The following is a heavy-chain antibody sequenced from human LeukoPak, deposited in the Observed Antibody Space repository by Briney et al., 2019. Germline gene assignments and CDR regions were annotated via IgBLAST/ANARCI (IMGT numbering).Heavy chain of an antibody. CDR2: IYYSGST. Sequence: PSETLSLTCTVSGGSISSSSYYWSWIRQPPGKGLEWIGYIYYSGSTNYNPSLKSRVTISVDTSKNQFSLKLSSVTAADTAVYYCARDAYYYDSSGYYNYYYYYYMDVWGKGTTVTVSS. D-gene: IGHD3-22*01. CDR1: GGSISSSSYY. V-gene: IGHV4-61*01. CDR3: ARDAYYYDSSGYYNYYYYYYMDV. J-gene: IGHJ6*03.